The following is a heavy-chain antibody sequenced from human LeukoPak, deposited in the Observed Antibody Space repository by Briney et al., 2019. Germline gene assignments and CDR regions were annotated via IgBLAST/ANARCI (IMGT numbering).Heavy chain of an antibody. J-gene: IGHJ4*02. Sequence: GGSLRLSCAASGFTFSSYAMHWVRQAPGKGLEWVSAISGSGGSTYYADSVRGRFTVSRDNAKNSLYLQMNSLRAEDTAIYYCARETDSTLFDYWGQGTLVTVSS. CDR3: ARETDSTLFDY. V-gene: IGHV3-23*01. CDR2: ISGSGGST. CDR1: GFTFSSYA. D-gene: IGHD2/OR15-2a*01.